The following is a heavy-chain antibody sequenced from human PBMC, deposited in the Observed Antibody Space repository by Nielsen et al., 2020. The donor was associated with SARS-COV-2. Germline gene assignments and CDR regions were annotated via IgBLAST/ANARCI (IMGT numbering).Heavy chain of an antibody. CDR1: GGSFSGYY. CDR3: ARDTKIQLWLGPFDY. CDR2: INHSGST. D-gene: IGHD5-18*01. J-gene: IGHJ4*02. Sequence: SETLSLTCAVYGGSFSGYYWSWIRQPPGKGLEWIGEINHSGSTNYNPSPKSRVTISVDTSKNQFSLKLSSVTAADTAVYYCARDTKIQLWLGPFDYWGQGTLVTVSS. V-gene: IGHV4-34*01.